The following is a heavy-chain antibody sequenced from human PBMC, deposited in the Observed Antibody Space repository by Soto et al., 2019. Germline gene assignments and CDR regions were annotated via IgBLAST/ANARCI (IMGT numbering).Heavy chain of an antibody. V-gene: IGHV2-5*02. CDR1: GFSLTTYGLG. CDR2: IYWDDDK. D-gene: IGHD3-10*01. CDR3: PPPLRYDSGRYYQDY. J-gene: IGHJ4*02. Sequence: QITLKESGPTLVKPTQTLTLTCTFSGFSLTTYGLGVAWIRQPPGKALEFLALIYWDDDKRFSPSLRTRLTITRDTSKNQVVLPMTNMDPVTTATYSCPPPLRYDSGRYYQDYWGQGTLITVSS.